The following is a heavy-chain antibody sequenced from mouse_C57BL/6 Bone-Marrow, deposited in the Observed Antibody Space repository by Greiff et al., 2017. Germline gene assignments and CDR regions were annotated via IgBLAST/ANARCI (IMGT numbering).Heavy chain of an antibody. CDR1: GYTFTSYT. D-gene: IGHD1-1*01. Sequence: QVQLKQSGAELARPGASVKMSCKASGYTFTSYTMHWVKQRPGQGLEWIGYINPSSGYTKYNQKFKDKATLTADKSSSTAYMQLSSLTSEDSAVYYCARRGFITTVDPFFDYWGQGTTLTVSS. CDR3: ARRGFITTVDPFFDY. J-gene: IGHJ2*01. CDR2: INPSSGYT. V-gene: IGHV1-4*01.